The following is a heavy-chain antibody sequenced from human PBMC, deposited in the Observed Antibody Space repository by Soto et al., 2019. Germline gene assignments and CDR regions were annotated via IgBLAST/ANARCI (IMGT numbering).Heavy chain of an antibody. J-gene: IGHJ1*01. CDR1: GGTFSTYS. CDR3: AFGRWSGEVFGI. Sequence: QVQLVQSGAEVKKPGSSVKVSCKDSGGTFSTYSMFWVRQAPGQGLEWMGRIIPMLGVRNYAQRCQDRVTITADKSTARVQMGRGSLRSEDTALYSCAFGRWSGEVFGIWGQGTLVTVSS. V-gene: IGHV1-69*02. D-gene: IGHD1-20*01. CDR2: IIPMLGVR.